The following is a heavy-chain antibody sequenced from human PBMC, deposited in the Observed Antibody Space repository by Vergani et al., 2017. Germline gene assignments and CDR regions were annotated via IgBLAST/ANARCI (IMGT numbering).Heavy chain of an antibody. D-gene: IGHD3-16*01. CDR1: VFPLSNYD. J-gene: IGHJ4*02. V-gene: IGHV3-30*02. CDR3: AKNFRGWGSDY. Sequence: HVQLVEPGGGVVQRGGSLSLPCPSSVFPLSNYDLHWIRPGPGKGLEFVTFIQFDGSNQYYADSVKGRFTLSRDFSKNTLYLQMNSLRTDDTATYYCAKNFRGWGSDYWGQGTQVIVSS. CDR2: IQFDGSNQ.